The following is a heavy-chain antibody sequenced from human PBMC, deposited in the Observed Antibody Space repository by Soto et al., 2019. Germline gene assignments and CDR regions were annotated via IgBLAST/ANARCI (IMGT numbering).Heavy chain of an antibody. J-gene: IGHJ4*02. V-gene: IGHV1-69*12. D-gene: IGHD6-19*01. CDR2: IIPIFGTA. CDR1: GGTFSSYA. CDR3: ATEINPYSSGWYGFDY. Sequence: QVQLVQSGAEVKKPGSSVKVSCKASGGTFSSYAISWVRQAPGQGLEWMGGIIPIFGTANYAQKFQGRVTITADESMSTAYMELSRLRSGDTAVYYCATEINPYSSGWYGFDYWGQGTLVTVSS.